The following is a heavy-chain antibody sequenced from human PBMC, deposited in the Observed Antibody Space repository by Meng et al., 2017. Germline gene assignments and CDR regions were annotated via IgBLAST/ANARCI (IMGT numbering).Heavy chain of an antibody. CDR1: GFTFSSYE. Sequence: GESLKISCAASGFTFSSYEMNWVRQAPGKGLEWVSYISSSGSTIYYADSVKGRFTISRDNAKNSLYLQMNSLRAEDTAVYYCARGRGKLISAPADYWGQGTLVTVSS. V-gene: IGHV3-48*03. D-gene: IGHD3-16*01. CDR3: ARGRGKLISAPADY. CDR2: ISSSGSTI. J-gene: IGHJ4*02.